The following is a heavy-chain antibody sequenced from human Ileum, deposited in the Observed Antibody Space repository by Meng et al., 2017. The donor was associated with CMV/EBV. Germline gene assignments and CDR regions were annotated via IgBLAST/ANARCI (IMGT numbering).Heavy chain of an antibody. CDR2: IRYDGSNK. J-gene: IGHJ6*02. CDR1: GLNVYTNY. D-gene: IGHD2-2*01. Sequence: GGSLRLSCVVSGLNVYTNYMTWVRQAPGKGLEWVAFIRYDGSNKYYADSVKGRFTISRDNSKNTLYLQMNSLRAEDTAVYYCAKDDCSSTSCLRGYYGMDVWGQGTTVTVSS. CDR3: AKDDCSSTSCLRGYYGMDV. V-gene: IGHV3-30*02.